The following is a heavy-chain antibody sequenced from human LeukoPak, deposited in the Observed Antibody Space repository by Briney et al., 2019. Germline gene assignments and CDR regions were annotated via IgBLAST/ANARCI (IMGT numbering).Heavy chain of an antibody. Sequence: GGSLRLSCAASGFTFSSYGMHWVRQAPGKGLEWVAVISYDGSNKYYADSVKGRFTIPRDNSKNTLYLQMNSLRAEDTAVYYCAKDFARFGELFLVFDYWGQGTLVTVSS. J-gene: IGHJ4*02. CDR3: AKDFARFGELFLVFDY. CDR1: GFTFSSYG. CDR2: ISYDGSNK. D-gene: IGHD3-10*01. V-gene: IGHV3-30*18.